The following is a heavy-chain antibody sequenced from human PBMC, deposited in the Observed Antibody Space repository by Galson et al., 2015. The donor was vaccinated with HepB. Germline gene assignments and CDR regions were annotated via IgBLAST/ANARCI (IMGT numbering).Heavy chain of an antibody. D-gene: IGHD2-15*01. CDR1: GFTFSSYW. V-gene: IGHV3-7*01. J-gene: IGHJ6*02. CDR3: ARDGGGYCSGGSCYPSRYYYYGIDV. CDR2: IKQDGSEK. Sequence: SLRLSCAASGFTFSSYWMSWVRQAPGKGLEWVANIKQDGSEKYYVDSVKGRFTISRDNAKNSLYLQMNSLRAEDTAVYYCARDGGGYCSGGSCYPSRYYYYGIDVWGQGTTVTVSS.